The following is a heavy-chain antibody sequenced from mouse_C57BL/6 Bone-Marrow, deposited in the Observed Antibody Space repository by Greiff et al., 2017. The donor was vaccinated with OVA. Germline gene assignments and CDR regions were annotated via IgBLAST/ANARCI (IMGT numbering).Heavy chain of an antibody. Sequence: EVKVVESGGGLVKPGGSLKLSCAASGFTFSSYAMSWVRQTPEKRLEWVATISDGGSYTYYPDNVKGRFTISRDNAKNNLYLQMSHLKSEDTAMYYCARDNWDGFDYWGQGTTLTVSS. J-gene: IGHJ2*01. CDR1: GFTFSSYA. CDR2: ISDGGSYT. V-gene: IGHV5-4*01. CDR3: ARDNWDGFDY. D-gene: IGHD4-1*02.